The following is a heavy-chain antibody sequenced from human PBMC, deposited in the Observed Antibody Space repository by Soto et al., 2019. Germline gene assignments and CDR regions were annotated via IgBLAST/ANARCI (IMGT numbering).Heavy chain of an antibody. J-gene: IGHJ6*02. D-gene: IGHD6-6*01. CDR3: ARTLFEYSSPMDV. Sequence: ASVQVSCKASGYTFTGYYMHWVRQAPGQGLEWMGWINPNSGGTNYAQKFQGRVTMTRDTSISTAYMELSRLRSDDTAVYYCARTLFEYSSPMDVWGQGTTVTVSS. CDR2: INPNSGGT. CDR1: GYTFTGYY. V-gene: IGHV1-2*02.